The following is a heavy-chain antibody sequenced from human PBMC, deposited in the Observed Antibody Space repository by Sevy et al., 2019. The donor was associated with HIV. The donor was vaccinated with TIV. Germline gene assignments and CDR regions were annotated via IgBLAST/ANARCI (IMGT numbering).Heavy chain of an antibody. J-gene: IGHJ5*02. D-gene: IGHD3-3*01. CDR1: GGSMRNFY. V-gene: IGHV4-59*13. CDR3: ARSGFLEWAGSTRGPRNWFDP. CDR2: IYYSGST. Sequence: SETLSLTCSVSGGSMRNFYWSWIRQPPGKGLEWIGNIYYSGSTNYNPSLKSRVTISVDTSKNQFSLKLSSVTAADTAVYYCARSGFLEWAGSTRGPRNWFDPWGQGTLVTVSS.